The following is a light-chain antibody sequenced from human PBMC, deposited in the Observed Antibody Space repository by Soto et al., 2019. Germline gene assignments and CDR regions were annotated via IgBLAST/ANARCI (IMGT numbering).Light chain of an antibody. CDR1: QSVSSD. J-gene: IGKJ5*01. CDR2: GAS. Sequence: EIVMTQSPGTLSVAPGERATLSCRASQSVSSDVAWYQHKPGQAPRLLIYGASTRATGIPARFIGSGSETEVTLTISSLQSEDFAIYYCQQYNNWVVTFGQGTRLEI. CDR3: QQYNNWVVT. V-gene: IGKV3-15*01.